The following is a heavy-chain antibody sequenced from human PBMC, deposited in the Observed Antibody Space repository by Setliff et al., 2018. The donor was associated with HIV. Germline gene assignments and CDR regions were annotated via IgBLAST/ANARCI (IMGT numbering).Heavy chain of an antibody. CDR2: IYHNGIT. Sequence: SETLSLTCGVSGYSISSGYYWGWIRQPPGKGLEWIGSIYHNGITYYNPSLKSRVTISVDTSKNQFSLKLSSVTAADTAVYFCVRGPQWLVQKGRVYYFDYWGQGALVTVSS. D-gene: IGHD6-19*01. J-gene: IGHJ4*02. V-gene: IGHV4-38-2*01. CDR3: VRGPQWLVQKGRVYYFDY. CDR1: GYSISSGYY.